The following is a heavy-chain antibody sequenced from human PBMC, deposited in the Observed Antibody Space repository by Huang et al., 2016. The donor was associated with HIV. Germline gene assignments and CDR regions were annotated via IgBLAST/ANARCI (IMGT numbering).Heavy chain of an antibody. D-gene: IGHD1-26*01. J-gene: IGHJ4*02. CDR2: ISGNKGNT. V-gene: IGHV1-18*04. Sequence: QVQLVQSGGEVRKPGASVKVSCKASGYSFTFTSHGISWVRQAPGQGLEWMGWISGNKGNTNYAQKCQGRVTLTIDTPTSTAYMELRTLRSDDTAVYYCARVMSESWGDPADSWGQGTLVTVSS. CDR3: ARVMSESWGDPADS. CDR1: GYSFTFTSHG.